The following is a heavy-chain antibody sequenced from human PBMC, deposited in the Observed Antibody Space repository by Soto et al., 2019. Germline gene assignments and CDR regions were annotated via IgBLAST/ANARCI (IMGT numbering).Heavy chain of an antibody. D-gene: IGHD3-3*01. V-gene: IGHV1-8*01. CDR1: GYTFTSYY. J-gene: IGHJ6*03. CDR2: MNPNSGNT. Sequence: ASVKVSCKASGYTFTSYYINWVRQATGQGLEWMGWMNPNSGNTGYAQKFQGRVTMTRNTSISTAYMELSSLRSEDTAVYYCARGLNPKIRITIFGTYYYYMDVWGKGTTVTVSS. CDR3: ARGLNPKIRITIFGTYYYYMDV.